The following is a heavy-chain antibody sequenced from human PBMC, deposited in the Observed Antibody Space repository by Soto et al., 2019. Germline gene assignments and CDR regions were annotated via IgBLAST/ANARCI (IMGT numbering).Heavy chain of an antibody. CDR2: IWYDGSNK. V-gene: IGHV3-33*01. CDR1: GFTFSSYG. CDR3: ARDLGSFDY. J-gene: IGHJ4*02. D-gene: IGHD2-2*03. Sequence: QVQLVESGGGVVQPGRSLRLSCAASGFTFSSYGMHWVRQAPGKGLEWVAVIWYDGSNKYYADSVKGRFTISRDNSKNPLYLQMNSLRAEDTAVYYCARDLGSFDYWGQGTLVTVSS.